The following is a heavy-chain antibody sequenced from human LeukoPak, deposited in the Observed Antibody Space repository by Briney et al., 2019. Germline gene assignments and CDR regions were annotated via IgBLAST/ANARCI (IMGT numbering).Heavy chain of an antibody. CDR1: GGSISSSSYY. Sequence: ETLSLTCTVSGGSISSSSYYWSWVRQAPGKGLEWVSTASSSGSSTFYAGSVRGRFTVSRDGSKNTVFLQLNSLRAEDTAVYFCAKQGLVTNWYAFDLWGQGTLVTVSS. CDR3: AKQGLVTNWYAFDL. V-gene: IGHV3-23*01. J-gene: IGHJ4*02. CDR2: ASSSGSST. D-gene: IGHD6-19*01.